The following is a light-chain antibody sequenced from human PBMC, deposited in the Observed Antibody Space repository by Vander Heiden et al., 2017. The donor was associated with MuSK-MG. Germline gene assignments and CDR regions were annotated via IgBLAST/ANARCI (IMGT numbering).Light chain of an antibody. V-gene: IGKV3-15*01. Sequence: EIVMTQSPATLSVSPGERATLSCRASQSVSSNLAWYQQKPGQAPRLLIYGASNSATGIPARFSGSGSGTEFALTISSLQSEDFAVYYCQQYSNWPPLTFGGGTKVEIK. CDR2: GAS. CDR1: QSVSSN. CDR3: QQYSNWPPLT. J-gene: IGKJ4*01.